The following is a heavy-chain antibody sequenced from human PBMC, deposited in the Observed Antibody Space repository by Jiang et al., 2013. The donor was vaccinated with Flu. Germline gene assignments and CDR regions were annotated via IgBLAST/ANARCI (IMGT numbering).Heavy chain of an antibody. CDR2: IYYSGST. D-gene: IGHD1-26*01. Sequence: LLKPSETLSLTCTVSGGSISSYYWSWIRQPPGKGLEWIGYIYYSGSTNYNPSLKSRVTISVDTSKNQFSLKLSSVTAADTAAYYCARETYSGSYHFVGAFDIWGQGTMVTVSS. V-gene: IGHV4-59*01. CDR3: ARETYSGSYHFVGAFDI. J-gene: IGHJ3*02. CDR1: GGSISSYY.